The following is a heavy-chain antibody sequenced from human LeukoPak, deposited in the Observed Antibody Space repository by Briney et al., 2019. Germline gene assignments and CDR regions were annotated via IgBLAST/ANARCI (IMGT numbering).Heavy chain of an antibody. CDR2: ISAYNGNT. CDR3: ATTIPGISVAGTFGERYFDY. Sequence: ASVKVSCKASGYTFTSYGISWVRQASGQGLEWMGWISAYNGNTNYAQKLQGRVTMTTDTSTSTAYMELRSLRSDDTAVYYCATTIPGISVAGTFGERYFDYWGQGTLVTVSS. CDR1: GYTFTSYG. V-gene: IGHV1-18*01. J-gene: IGHJ4*02. D-gene: IGHD6-19*01.